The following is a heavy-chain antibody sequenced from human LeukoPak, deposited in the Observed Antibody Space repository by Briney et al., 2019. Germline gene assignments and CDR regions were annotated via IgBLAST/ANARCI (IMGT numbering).Heavy chain of an antibody. CDR2: ISYDGSNK. CDR1: GFTFSSYA. CDR3: ASLDIVVVPAAKNYYYGMDV. D-gene: IGHD2-2*03. J-gene: IGHJ6*02. V-gene: IGHV3-30-3*01. Sequence: GGSLRLSCAASGFTFSSYAMHWVRQAPGKGLEWVAVISYDGSNKYYADSVKGRFTISRDNSKNTLYLQMNSLRAEDTAVYYCASLDIVVVPAAKNYYYGMDVWGQGTTVTVSS.